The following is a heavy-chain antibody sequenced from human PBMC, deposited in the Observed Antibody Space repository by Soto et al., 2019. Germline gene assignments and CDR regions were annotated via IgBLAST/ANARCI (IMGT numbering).Heavy chain of an antibody. CDR2: ISGSGGTT. CDR1: GFTFSNYA. Sequence: EVQLLESGGGLVQPGRSLRLSCAASGFTFSNYAMSWVRQAPGQGLDWVSAISGSGGTTYYADSVKGRFTISRDNSKNALFLQMNSLRAEDAAVYYCAKFFVETGSNSGWPWSFHYWGQVTLVTVSS. D-gene: IGHD6-25*01. CDR3: AKFFVETGSNSGWPWSFHY. J-gene: IGHJ4*02. V-gene: IGHV3-23*01.